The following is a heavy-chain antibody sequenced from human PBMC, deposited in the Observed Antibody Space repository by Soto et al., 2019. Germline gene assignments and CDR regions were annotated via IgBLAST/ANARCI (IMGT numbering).Heavy chain of an antibody. CDR3: AKDLAPPTGPTYYYSGMDV. D-gene: IGHD1-1*01. V-gene: IGHV3-30*18. CDR2: ISYDGSNK. CDR1: GFTFSSYG. J-gene: IGHJ6*02. Sequence: GGSLRLACAASGFTFSSYGMHCVLQAPGKGLEWVAVISYDGSNKYYADSVKGRFTISRDNSKNTLYLQMNSLRAEDTAVYYSAKDLAPPTGPTYYYSGMDVWGQGTTVTVSS.